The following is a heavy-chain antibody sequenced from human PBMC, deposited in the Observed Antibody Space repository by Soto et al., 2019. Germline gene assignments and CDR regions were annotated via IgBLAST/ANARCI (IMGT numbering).Heavy chain of an antibody. CDR1: GDTFTDYY. V-gene: IGHV1-46*01. CDR3: ARGRHVVVVTAALDY. Sequence: QVQLMQSGAEVKKPGASVKVSCKASGDTFTDYYIHWVRQAPGQGLEWMGTVNPSGGHTTYAQHFLCRVTITMATSTTTLYLELNSRTADDTAIYYCARGRHVVVVTAALDYWGQGTLVTVSS. D-gene: IGHD2-21*02. J-gene: IGHJ4*02. CDR2: VNPSGGHT.